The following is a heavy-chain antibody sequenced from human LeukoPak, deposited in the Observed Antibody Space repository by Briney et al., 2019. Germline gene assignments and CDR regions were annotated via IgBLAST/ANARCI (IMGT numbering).Heavy chain of an antibody. J-gene: IGHJ3*01. CDR1: TYTFSTYD. D-gene: IGHD6-19*01. V-gene: IGHV1-18*01. CDR2: INPHNGNT. Sequence: GASVKVSCKASTYTFSTYDITWVRQAPGQGLECMGRINPHNGNTNYAQKFQDRVTMTTDTSTSTAYMELRSLRSDDTAVYYCARDRRVPVATIGELVAGGRGGDAFDFWGQGTMVIVSS. CDR3: ARDRRVPVATIGELVAGGRGGDAFDF.